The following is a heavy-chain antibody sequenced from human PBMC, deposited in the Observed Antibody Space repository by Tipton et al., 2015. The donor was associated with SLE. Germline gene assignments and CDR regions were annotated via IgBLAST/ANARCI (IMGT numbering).Heavy chain of an antibody. CDR3: SKNLSPDVAVSGD. V-gene: IGHV3-23*01. Sequence: SLRLSCAASGFTFSTYAMSWVRQAPGKGLEWVSTISPTSATTYYADSVKGRFTISRDNSKKTLYLQMKSLGVEDTAAYYCSKNLSPDVAVSGDWGQGTLVTVSS. J-gene: IGHJ4*02. CDR1: GFTFSTYA. CDR2: ISPTSATT. D-gene: IGHD6-13*01.